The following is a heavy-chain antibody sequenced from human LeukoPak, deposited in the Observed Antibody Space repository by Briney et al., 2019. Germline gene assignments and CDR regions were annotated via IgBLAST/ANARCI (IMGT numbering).Heavy chain of an antibody. V-gene: IGHV3-23*01. CDR2: ISGSGGST. Sequence: GGSLRLSCAASGFTFSSYDMSWVRQAPGKGLEWVSAISGSGGSTYYADSVKGRFTISRDNSKNTLILQMNSLRAEDTAVYYCTTEYLYWNDVCFDYWGQGTLVTVSS. J-gene: IGHJ4*02. CDR3: TTEYLYWNDVCFDY. D-gene: IGHD1-1*01. CDR1: GFTFSSYD.